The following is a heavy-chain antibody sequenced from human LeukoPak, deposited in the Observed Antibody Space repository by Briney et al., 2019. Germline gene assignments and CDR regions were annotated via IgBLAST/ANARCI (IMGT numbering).Heavy chain of an antibody. CDR2: INPLSGDT. J-gene: IGHJ3*02. V-gene: IGHV1-2*02. Sequence: GASVKVSCQTSGYTFTAHFIHWVRQAPGQGLQWVGLINPLSGDTTYAQRFQGRVTSTRDTSIRTAFMELGSLGSGDTAVYYCARGGIEVPAFDMWGRGPIVTVS. CDR3: ARGGIEVPAFDM. CDR1: GYTFTAHF. D-gene: IGHD3-16*01.